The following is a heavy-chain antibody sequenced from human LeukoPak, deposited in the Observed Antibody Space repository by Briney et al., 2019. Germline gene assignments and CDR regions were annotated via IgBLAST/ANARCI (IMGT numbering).Heavy chain of an antibody. Sequence: SETLSLTCTVSGGSISSSSYYWGWIRQPPAKELEWIGSIYYSGSTYYNPSLKSRVTISVDTSKNQFSLKLSSVTAVDTAVYYCAREEGYCTNGVCYTSAFDIWGQGTMVTVSS. CDR1: GGSISSSSYY. V-gene: IGHV4-39*07. D-gene: IGHD2-8*01. CDR2: IYYSGST. CDR3: AREEGYCTNGVCYTSAFDI. J-gene: IGHJ3*02.